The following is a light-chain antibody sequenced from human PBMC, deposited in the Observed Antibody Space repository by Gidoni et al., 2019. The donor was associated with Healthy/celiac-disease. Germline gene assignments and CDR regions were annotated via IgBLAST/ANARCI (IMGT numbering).Light chain of an antibody. V-gene: IGKV3-20*01. Sequence: EIVLTQSPGTLSLSPGERATLSCRASQSVTSSYLAWYQQRPGQAPRLLIYDASSRATGIPDRFSGSGSGTDFTLTISRLEPEDFAVYYCQQYGNSPWTFXQXTKVEMK. CDR1: QSVTSSY. CDR3: QQYGNSPWT. CDR2: DAS. J-gene: IGKJ1*01.